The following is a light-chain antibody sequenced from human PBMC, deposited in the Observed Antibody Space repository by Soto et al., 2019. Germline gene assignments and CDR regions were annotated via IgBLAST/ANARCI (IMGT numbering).Light chain of an antibody. V-gene: IGKV1-33*01. J-gene: IGKJ1*01. Sequence: DIQLTQSPSSLSASVGDRVTITCQASQDISTFLNWYQQKPGKAPHLLIYDASELQTGVPSRFSGGGSGTYFTFTINSLQPEDIATYYWQQNDNLRWTFGQGTKVDIK. CDR1: QDISTF. CDR2: DAS. CDR3: QQNDNLRWT.